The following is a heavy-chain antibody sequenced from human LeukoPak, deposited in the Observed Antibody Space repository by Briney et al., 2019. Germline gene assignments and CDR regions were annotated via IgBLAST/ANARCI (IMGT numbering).Heavy chain of an antibody. V-gene: IGHV3-23*01. D-gene: IGHD6-19*01. J-gene: IGHJ6*03. CDR3: ANDLFTGWLSRGDYYYYMDV. CDR2: ISGGGTSA. CDR1: GYTCTNYA. Sequence: GGSLRLSCAASGYTCTNYAMSWVRQAPGKGLEWVSGISGGGTSAYYAASVKGRFTITRDNSQDTVFLQMNSLRADDTAVYYCANDLFTGWLSRGDYYYYMDVWGKGTTVMVSS.